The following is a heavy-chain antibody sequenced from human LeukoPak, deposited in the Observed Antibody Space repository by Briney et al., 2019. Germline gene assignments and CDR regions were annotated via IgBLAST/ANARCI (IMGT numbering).Heavy chain of an antibody. CDR2: IYYSGST. J-gene: IGHJ4*02. CDR3: ARLTYGILTGQLSYFDY. CDR1: GGSISSSSYY. Sequence: PSETLSLTCTVSGGSISSSSYYWGWIRQPPGKGLEWIGGIYYSGSTYYNPSLKSRVTISVDTSKNQFSLKLSSVTAADTAVYSCARLTYGILTGQLSYFDYWGQGTLVTVSS. V-gene: IGHV4-39*01. D-gene: IGHD3-9*01.